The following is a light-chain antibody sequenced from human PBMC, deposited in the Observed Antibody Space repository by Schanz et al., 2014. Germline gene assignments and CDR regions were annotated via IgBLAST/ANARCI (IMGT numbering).Light chain of an antibody. J-gene: IGKJ3*01. V-gene: IGKV3D-20*02. CDR3: QQRSNWPRT. Sequence: EIVLTQSPDTLSLSPGERATLSCRASQRVDSSYLTWYQKKPGQAPRLVISAASRRATGIPDRFSGSGSGTDFTLTISRLEPEDFAVYYCQQRSNWPRTFGPGTKVDIK. CDR2: AAS. CDR1: QRVDSSY.